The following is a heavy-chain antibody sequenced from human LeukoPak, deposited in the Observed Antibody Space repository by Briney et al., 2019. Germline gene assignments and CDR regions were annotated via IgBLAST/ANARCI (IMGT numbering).Heavy chain of an antibody. Sequence: SETLSLTCTVSGGSISRSSYYWGWIRQPPGKGLEWIGSIYYSGSTYYNPSLKSRVTISVDTSKNQFSLKLSSVTAADTAVYYCARDLVGGSYAFDIWGQGTMVTVSS. J-gene: IGHJ3*02. CDR3: ARDLVGGSYAFDI. CDR1: GGSISRSSYY. V-gene: IGHV4-39*07. D-gene: IGHD1-26*01. CDR2: IYYSGST.